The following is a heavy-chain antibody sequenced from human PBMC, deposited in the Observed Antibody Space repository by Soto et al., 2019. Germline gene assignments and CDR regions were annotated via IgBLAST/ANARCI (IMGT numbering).Heavy chain of an antibody. D-gene: IGHD5-12*01. Sequence: GESLKISCKGSGYSFTSYWIGWVRQMPGKGLEWMGIIYPGDSDTRYSPSFQGQVTISADKSISTAYLQWSSLKASDTAMYYCARLDWIVATIGYFDYWGQGTLVTVSS. CDR1: GYSFTSYW. CDR3: ARLDWIVATIGYFDY. V-gene: IGHV5-51*01. CDR2: IYPGDSDT. J-gene: IGHJ4*02.